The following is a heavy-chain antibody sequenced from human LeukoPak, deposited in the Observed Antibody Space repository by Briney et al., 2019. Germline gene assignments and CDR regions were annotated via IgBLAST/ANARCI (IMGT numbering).Heavy chain of an antibody. Sequence: GGSLRLSCAASGFTFSSYGMHWVRQAPGKGLEWVAFIRYDGSNKYYADSVKGRFTISRDNSKSTLYLQMNSLRAEDTAVYYCARDPNGDYIGAFDNWGQGTMVTVSS. V-gene: IGHV3-30*02. D-gene: IGHD4-17*01. CDR1: GFTFSSYG. CDR2: IRYDGSNK. J-gene: IGHJ3*02. CDR3: ARDPNGDYIGAFDN.